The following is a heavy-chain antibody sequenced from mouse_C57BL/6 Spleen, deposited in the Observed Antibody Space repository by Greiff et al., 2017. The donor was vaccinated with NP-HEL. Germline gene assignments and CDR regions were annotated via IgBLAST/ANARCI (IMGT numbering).Heavy chain of an antibody. D-gene: IGHD1-1*01. J-gene: IGHJ3*01. CDR3: ARTHYGSFFAY. CDR1: GYAFSSSW. Sequence: VQLQQSGPELVKPGASVKISCKASGYAFSSSWMNWVKQRPGKGLEWIGRIYPGDGGTNYNGKFKGKATLTADKSSSTAYMQLSSLTSEDSAVYFCARTHYGSFFAYWGQGTLVTVSA. V-gene: IGHV1-82*01. CDR2: IYPGDGGT.